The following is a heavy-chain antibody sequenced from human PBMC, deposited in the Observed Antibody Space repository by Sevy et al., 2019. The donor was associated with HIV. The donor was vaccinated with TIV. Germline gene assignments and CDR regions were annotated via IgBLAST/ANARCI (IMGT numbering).Heavy chain of an antibody. CDR2: IRYDGSNK. Sequence: GGSLRLSCAASGFTFSSYGMHWVRQAPGKGLEWVAFIRYDGSNKYYADSVKGRFTIPRDNSKNTLYLQMNSLRAEETAVYYCAKDLCSSTSCYVYYYYYGMDVWGQGTTVTVSS. CDR3: AKDLCSSTSCYVYYYYYGMDV. J-gene: IGHJ6*02. D-gene: IGHD2-2*01. V-gene: IGHV3-30*02. CDR1: GFTFSSYG.